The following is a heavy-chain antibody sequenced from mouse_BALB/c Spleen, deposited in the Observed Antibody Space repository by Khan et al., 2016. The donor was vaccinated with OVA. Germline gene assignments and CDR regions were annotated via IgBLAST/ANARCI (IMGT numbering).Heavy chain of an antibody. CDR3: ARRNYFGYTFAY. D-gene: IGHD1-2*01. Sequence: QVQLQQPGAELARPGASVKLSCKASGYTFTDYYINWVKLRTGQGLEWIGEISPGSGDTYYNERCKGKATLTADKYSSKAYLQLSSLTSEASAVYFCARRNYFGYTFAYWGQGTLVTVSA. J-gene: IGHJ3*01. V-gene: IGHV1-77*01. CDR1: GYTFTDYY. CDR2: ISPGSGDT.